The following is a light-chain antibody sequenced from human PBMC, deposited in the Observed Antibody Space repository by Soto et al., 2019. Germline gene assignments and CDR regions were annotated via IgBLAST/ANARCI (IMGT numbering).Light chain of an antibody. Sequence: EMVMTQSPGTLSVSPGERATLSCRASQTVGRDYLAWYQHKPGQAPRLLIYGISNRATGIPDRFSGSGSGTEFTLTISSVQPEDVEIYYCQQYTNWPITFGQGTRLELK. CDR2: GIS. V-gene: IGKV3D-15*01. CDR1: QTVGRDY. CDR3: QQYTNWPIT. J-gene: IGKJ5*01.